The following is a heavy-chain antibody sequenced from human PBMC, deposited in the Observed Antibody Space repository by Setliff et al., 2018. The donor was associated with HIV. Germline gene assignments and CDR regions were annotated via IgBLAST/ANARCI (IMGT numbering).Heavy chain of an antibody. D-gene: IGHD3-22*01. CDR1: GFTFSNAW. Sequence: GGSLRLSCAASGFTFSNAWMNWVRQAPGKGLEWVGRIKSKTDGGTTDYAAPVKGRFTISRDDSKNTLYLQMNSLKTEDTAVYYCTTAPGYYDSSPFDWWGPGTLVTVSS. CDR2: IKSKTDGGTT. J-gene: IGHJ4*02. V-gene: IGHV3-15*07. CDR3: TTAPGYYDSSPFDW.